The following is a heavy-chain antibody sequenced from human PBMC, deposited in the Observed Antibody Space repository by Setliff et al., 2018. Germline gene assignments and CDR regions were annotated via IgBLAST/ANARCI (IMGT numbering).Heavy chain of an antibody. V-gene: IGHV4-34*01. Sequence: PSETLSLTCAVYGGSFSGYYWSWIRQPPGKGLEWIGVINHSGGTSYNPSLMSRVTISVDTSKNQFSLKLNSVTAADTAVYYCARAFIVAPTLFFRRRKGNYMDVWGKGTTVTVSS. CDR1: GGSFSGYY. J-gene: IGHJ6*03. CDR3: ARAFIVAPTLFFRRRKGNYMDV. CDR2: INHSGGT. D-gene: IGHD2-21*01.